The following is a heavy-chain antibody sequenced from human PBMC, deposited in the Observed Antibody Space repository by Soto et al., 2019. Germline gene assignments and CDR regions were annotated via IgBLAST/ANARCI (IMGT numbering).Heavy chain of an antibody. CDR3: VRGGGSSFFDY. J-gene: IGHJ4*02. D-gene: IGHD2-2*01. Sequence: ASVKVSCKLSGDTFTRYYIHWVRQAPGQGLEWMGRINCNSGDTKYAQSVQGGVTMTRDTSINTAYMELSRLRSDDTAVYYCVRGGGSSFFDYWGQGNLVTVSS. CDR1: GDTFTRYY. V-gene: IGHV1-2*06. CDR2: INCNSGDT.